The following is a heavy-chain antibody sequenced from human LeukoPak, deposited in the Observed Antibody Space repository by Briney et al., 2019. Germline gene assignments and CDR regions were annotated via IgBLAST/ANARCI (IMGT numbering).Heavy chain of an antibody. CDR2: IYYSGST. D-gene: IGHD5-12*01. CDR3: ARASTSVATIPGDY. V-gene: IGHV4-59*01. J-gene: IGHJ4*02. Sequence: PSETLSLTCTVSGGSISRYYWSWIRQPPGKGLEWIGYIYYSGSTNYNPSLKSRVTISVDTSKNQFSLKLTSVTAADTAVYYCARASTSVATIPGDYWGPGTLVTVSS. CDR1: GGSISRYY.